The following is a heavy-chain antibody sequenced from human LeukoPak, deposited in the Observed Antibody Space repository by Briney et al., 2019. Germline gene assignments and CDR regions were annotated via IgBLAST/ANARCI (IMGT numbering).Heavy chain of an antibody. D-gene: IGHD4/OR15-4a*01. Sequence: RGASVKVSCKASGGTFSSYAISWVRQAPGQGLEWMGGIIPIFGTANYAQKFQGRVTITTDESTSTAYMELSSLRSEDTAVYYCARSRFDRLTFDYWGQGTLVTVSS. CDR3: ARSRFDRLTFDY. CDR1: GGTFSSYA. V-gene: IGHV1-69*05. J-gene: IGHJ4*02. CDR2: IIPIFGTA.